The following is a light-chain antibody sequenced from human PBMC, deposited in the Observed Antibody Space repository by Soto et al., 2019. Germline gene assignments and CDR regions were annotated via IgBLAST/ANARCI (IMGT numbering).Light chain of an antibody. J-gene: IGKJ5*01. CDR1: QSLLHITGETF. CDR2: EVS. CDR3: MQSTQPTPT. Sequence: VRTQTPLSLSVAPGQPASISRKSSQSLLHITGETFLFWYLQKPGQSPQLXIYEVSTRASGVRERFSGSGAGTDFTLEISRVETDDVPIDSCMQSTQPTPTFGQGTRLEIK. V-gene: IGKV2D-29*02.